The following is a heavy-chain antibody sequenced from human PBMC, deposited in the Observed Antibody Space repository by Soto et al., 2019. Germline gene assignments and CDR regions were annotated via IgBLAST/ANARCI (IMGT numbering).Heavy chain of an antibody. Sequence: GGSLRLSCAASGFTFSKHWMHWVRQAPGKGLVWVSHIKTDGSFTRDADSVKGRFTISRDNARNTLYLQMNSLSADDTAVYYCVRDNNWSLAYWGQGTLVTVSS. CDR1: GFTFSKHW. V-gene: IGHV3-74*01. CDR3: VRDNNWSLAY. D-gene: IGHD1-1*01. CDR2: IKTDGSFT. J-gene: IGHJ4*02.